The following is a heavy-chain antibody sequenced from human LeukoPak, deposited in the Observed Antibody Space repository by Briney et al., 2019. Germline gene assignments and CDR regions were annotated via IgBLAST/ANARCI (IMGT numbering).Heavy chain of an antibody. D-gene: IGHD3-22*01. J-gene: IGHJ4*02. CDR3: AKGRQNYYDSSGYYFGPDY. CDR2: IWYDGSNR. Sequence: GGSLRLSXAASGFTFSSYGMHWVRQAPGKGLEWVAVIWYDGSNRYYADSVKGRFTISRDNSKNTLYLQMNSLRAEDTAVYYCAKGRQNYYDSSGYYFGPDYWGQGTLVTVSS. V-gene: IGHV3-33*06. CDR1: GFTFSSYG.